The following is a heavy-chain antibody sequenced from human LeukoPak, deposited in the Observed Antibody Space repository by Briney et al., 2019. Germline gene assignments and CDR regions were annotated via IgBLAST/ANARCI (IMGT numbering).Heavy chain of an antibody. CDR2: INHSRST. J-gene: IGHJ6*03. D-gene: IGHD1-14*01. V-gene: IGHV4-34*01. CDR3: ARVYNPDFYYHMDV. Sequence: PSETLSLTCAVYGGSFSGYYWTWIRQPPGKGLEWIGEINHSRSTKYSPSLKSRVTISLDTSKYQFSLKLTSVSAADTAIYYCARVYNPDFYYHMDVWGKGTTVTVSS. CDR1: GGSFSGYY.